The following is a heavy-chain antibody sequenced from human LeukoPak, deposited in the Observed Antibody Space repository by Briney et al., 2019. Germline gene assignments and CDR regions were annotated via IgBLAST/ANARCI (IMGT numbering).Heavy chain of an antibody. D-gene: IGHD1-26*01. Sequence: GGSLRLSCAASGFTFSSYAMSRVRQAPGKGLEWVSAISGSGGSTYYADSVKGRFTISRDNSKNTLYLQMNSLRAEDTAVYYCAKDPSGSYYYYYGMDVWGQGTTVTVSS. J-gene: IGHJ6*02. CDR2: ISGSGGST. CDR3: AKDPSGSYYYYYGMDV. V-gene: IGHV3-23*01. CDR1: GFTFSSYA.